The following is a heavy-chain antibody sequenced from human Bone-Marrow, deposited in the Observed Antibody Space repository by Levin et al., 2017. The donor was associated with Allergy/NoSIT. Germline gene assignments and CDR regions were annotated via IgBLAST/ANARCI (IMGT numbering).Heavy chain of an antibody. D-gene: IGHD3-10*01. CDR3: ARAPIGSHFDDAFNI. CDR2: VWYDGSIE. Sequence: PGGSLRLSCAASGFTFTGYGMHWVRQAPGKGLEWVAAVWYDGSIEVYADAVKGRFTISRDNSKNTLYLQMNSLRAEDTAVYYCARAPIGSHFDDAFNIWGQGTVVTVSS. V-gene: IGHV3-33*01. J-gene: IGHJ3*02. CDR1: GFTFTGYG.